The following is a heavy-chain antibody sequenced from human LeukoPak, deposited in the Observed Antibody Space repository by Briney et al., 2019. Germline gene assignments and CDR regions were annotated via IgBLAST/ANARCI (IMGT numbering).Heavy chain of an antibody. CDR2: FIPILGIA. J-gene: IGHJ4*02. V-gene: IGHV1-69*04. Sequence: ASVKVSCKASGGTFSSYAISWVRQAPGQGLEWMGRFIPILGIANYAQKFQGRVTITADKSTSTAYMELSSLRSEDTAVYYCARDLFEGSPAGIAARYLDYWGQGTLVTVSS. CDR1: GGTFSSYA. D-gene: IGHD6-6*01. CDR3: ARDLFEGSPAGIAARYLDY.